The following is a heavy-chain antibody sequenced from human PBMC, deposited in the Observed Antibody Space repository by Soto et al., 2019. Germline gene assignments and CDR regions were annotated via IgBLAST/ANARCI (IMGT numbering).Heavy chain of an antibody. CDR2: ISAYNGNT. D-gene: IGHD2-15*01. Sequence: ASVKVSCKASGYTFTSYGISWLRQAPGQGLEWMGWISAYNGNTNYAQKLQGRVTMTTDTSTSTAYMELRSLRSDDTAVYYCARDCSGGSCYKGVYRFDPWGQGTLVTVSS. CDR1: GYTFTSYG. CDR3: ARDCSGGSCYKGVYRFDP. J-gene: IGHJ5*02. V-gene: IGHV1-18*04.